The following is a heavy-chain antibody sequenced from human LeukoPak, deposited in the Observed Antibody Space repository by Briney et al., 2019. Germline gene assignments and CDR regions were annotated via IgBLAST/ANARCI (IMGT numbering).Heavy chain of an antibody. D-gene: IGHD6-19*01. V-gene: IGHV3-30*03. CDR1: GFTFSSYG. CDR3: ARGAGLEYYYYYMDV. CDR2: ISYDGSNK. Sequence: GGSLRLSCAASGFTFSSYGMHWVRQAPGKGLEWVAVISYDGSNKYYADSVKGRFTISRDNSKNTLYLQMNSLRAEDTAVYYCARGAGLEYYYYYMDVWGKGTTVTVSS. J-gene: IGHJ6*03.